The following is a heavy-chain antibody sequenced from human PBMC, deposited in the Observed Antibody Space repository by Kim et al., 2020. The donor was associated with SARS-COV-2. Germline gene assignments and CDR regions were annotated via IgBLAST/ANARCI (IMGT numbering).Heavy chain of an antibody. CDR1: GGSFSGYY. CDR2: INHSGST. CDR3: ARYHSGWYNSAFDI. V-gene: IGHV4-34*01. D-gene: IGHD6-19*01. J-gene: IGHJ3*02. Sequence: SETLSLTCAVYGGSFSGYYWSWIRQPPGKGLEWIGEINHSGSTNYNPSLKSLVTISVDTSKNQFSLKLSSVTAADTAVYYCARYHSGWYNSAFDIWGQGTMVTVSS.